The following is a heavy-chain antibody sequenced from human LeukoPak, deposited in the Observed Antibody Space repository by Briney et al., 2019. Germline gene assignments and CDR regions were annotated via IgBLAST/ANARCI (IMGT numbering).Heavy chain of an antibody. V-gene: IGHV1-58*02. CDR3: AADPRGYYYDSSGYYSTFDY. Sequence: PWASVKVSCKASGFTFTSSAMQWVRQARGQRLEWKGWILVGSGNTNYAQKFQERGTITRDMSTSTAYMELSSLRSEDTAVYYCAADPRGYYYDSSGYYSTFDYWGQGTLVTVS. J-gene: IGHJ4*02. D-gene: IGHD3-22*01. CDR1: GFTFTSSA. CDR2: ILVGSGNT.